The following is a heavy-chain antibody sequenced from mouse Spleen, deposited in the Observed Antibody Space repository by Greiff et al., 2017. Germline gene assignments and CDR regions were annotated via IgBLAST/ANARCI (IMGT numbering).Heavy chain of an antibody. V-gene: IGHV1-82*01. D-gene: IGHD3-3*01. CDR2: ISPGGGDT. Sequence: VQLQQSGPDLVKPGASVKLSCTASGYAFSSSSMYWVQQTPGKGLEWVGRISPGGGDTNYNGNVKGKVTLTRDKSSSTAYMQLSRLTSEDAAVYFCASRDPGFAYWGQGTLVTVSA. CDR3: ASRDPGFAY. J-gene: IGHJ3*01. CDR1: GYAFSSSS.